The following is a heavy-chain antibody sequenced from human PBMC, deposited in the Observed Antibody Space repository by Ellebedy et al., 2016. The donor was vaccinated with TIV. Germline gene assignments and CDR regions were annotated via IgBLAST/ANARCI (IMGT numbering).Heavy chain of an antibody. J-gene: IGHJ4*02. CDR3: AAGGHITLLES. CDR1: GFTFSSYS. Sequence: GESLKIPXAASGFTFSSYSMNWVRPAPGKGLELVSYISSSETTIYFADSVKGRFTISSDNAKKSVSLQMNSLRAEDMAVYYCAAGGHITLLESWGQGTLVTVSS. D-gene: IGHD3-16*01. V-gene: IGHV3-48*04. CDR2: ISSSETTI.